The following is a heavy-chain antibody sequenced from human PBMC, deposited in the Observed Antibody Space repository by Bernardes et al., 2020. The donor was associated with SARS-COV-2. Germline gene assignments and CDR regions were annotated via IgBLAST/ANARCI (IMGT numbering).Heavy chain of an antibody. J-gene: IGHJ4*02. CDR2: LYSGGST. D-gene: IGHD3-22*01. V-gene: IGHV3-66*01. CDR3: ARANDYYSDRWES. Sequence: GGSLRLSCGASGFTVSGSYMSWVRQAPGKGLEWVSLLYSGGSTFYADSVKGRFTISRDNSKNTLHLQMNSLRPEDTAIYYCARANDYYSDRWESWGQGTLVTVSS. CDR1: GFTVSGSY.